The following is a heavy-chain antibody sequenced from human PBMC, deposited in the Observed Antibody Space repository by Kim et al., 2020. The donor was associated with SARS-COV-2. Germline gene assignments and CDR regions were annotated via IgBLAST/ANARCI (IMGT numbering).Heavy chain of an antibody. CDR2: IKQDGSEK. D-gene: IGHD6-13*01. V-gene: IGHV3-7*01. Sequence: GGSLRLSCAASGFTFSSYWMSWVRQAPGKGLEWVANIKQDGSEKYYVDSVKGRFTISRDNAKNSLYLQMNSLRAEDTAVYYCARDSPEAPYIAAAGTFDYWGQGTLVTVSS. CDR3: ARDSPEAPYIAAAGTFDY. CDR1: GFTFSSYW. J-gene: IGHJ4*02.